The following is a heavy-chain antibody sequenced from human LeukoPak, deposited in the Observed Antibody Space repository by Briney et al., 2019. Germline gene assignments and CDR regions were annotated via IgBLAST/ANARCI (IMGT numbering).Heavy chain of an antibody. J-gene: IGHJ4*02. CDR3: ARVYDSSGSDFDY. V-gene: IGHV3-30-3*01. Sequence: GGSLRLSCAASGFTFSSYGMHWVRQAPGKGLEWVAVISDDGSSEYYADSVRGRFTVSRDNPKNTLFLQMNSLRAEDTAVYHCARVYDSSGSDFDYWGQGTLVTVSS. CDR2: ISDDGSSE. D-gene: IGHD3-22*01. CDR1: GFTFSSYG.